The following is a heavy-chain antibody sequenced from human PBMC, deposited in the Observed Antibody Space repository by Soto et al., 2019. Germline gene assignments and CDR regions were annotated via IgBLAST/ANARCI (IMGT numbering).Heavy chain of an antibody. J-gene: IGHJ4*02. V-gene: IGHV3-74*01. CDR2: IDTSGHST. D-gene: IGHD6-13*01. Sequence: PGRSLSLSCEASGYVYTNFWMHWVRHVPGKGLVWVARIDTSGHSTNYAESGKGRFTISRDNAKNTVSLEMNSLRVEDTGVYYCAKDSWYFDLWSQGAQVTVSS. CDR1: GYVYTNFW. CDR3: AKDSWYFDL.